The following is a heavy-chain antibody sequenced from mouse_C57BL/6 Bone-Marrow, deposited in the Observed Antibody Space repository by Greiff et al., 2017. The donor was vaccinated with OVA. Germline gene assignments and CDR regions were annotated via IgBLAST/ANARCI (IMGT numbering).Heavy chain of an antibody. CDR1: GFTFTDYY. CDR2: IRNKANGYTT. D-gene: IGHD1-1*01. V-gene: IGHV7-3*01. Sequence: DVMLVESGGGLVQPGGSLSLSCAASGFTFTDYYMSWVRQPPGKALEWLGFIRNKANGYTTEYSASVKGRFTISRDNSQSILYLQMNALRAEDSATYYCARYDYGSSLWFAYWGQGTLVTVSA. J-gene: IGHJ3*01. CDR3: ARYDYGSSLWFAY.